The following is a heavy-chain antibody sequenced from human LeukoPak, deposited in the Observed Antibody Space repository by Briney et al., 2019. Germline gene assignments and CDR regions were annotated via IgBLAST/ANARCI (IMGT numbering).Heavy chain of an antibody. CDR1: GGSFSGYY. V-gene: IGHV4-34*01. CDR2: ITHSGSI. CDR3: ARLGIQWELISPQLDAFDI. D-gene: IGHD1-26*01. J-gene: IGHJ3*02. Sequence: SETLSLTCAVYGGSFSGYYWSWIRQPPGRGLEWIGEITHSGSINYNPSLKSRVTISVATSKNQFSLKLSSVTAADTAVYYCARLGIQWELISPQLDAFDIWGQGTMVTVSS.